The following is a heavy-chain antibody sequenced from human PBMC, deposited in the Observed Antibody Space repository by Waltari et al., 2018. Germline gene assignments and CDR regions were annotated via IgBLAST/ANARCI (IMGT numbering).Heavy chain of an antibody. CDR3: ARTIVTNAFDI. Sequence: QVQLQESGPGLVKPSETLSPTCTASGGSISSHHWSWIRQPPGKGLGWIGYIYYSGGTNYNPALKSRVTISVDTSKNQFSLKLSSVTAADTAVYYCARTIVTNAFDIWGQGTMVTVSS. D-gene: IGHD2-15*01. V-gene: IGHV4-59*11. CDR2: IYYSGGT. J-gene: IGHJ3*02. CDR1: GGSISSHH.